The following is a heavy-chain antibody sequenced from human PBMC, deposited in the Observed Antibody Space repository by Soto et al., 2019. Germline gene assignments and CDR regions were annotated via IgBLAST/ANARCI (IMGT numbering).Heavy chain of an antibody. CDR3: ARERPDGARLDP. V-gene: IGHV4-30-4*01. J-gene: IGHJ5*02. Sequence: QVQLQESGPGLVKPSQTLSLTCTVSGGSISSGDYYWSWIRQPPGKGLEWIGYIYYSGGTHYNPSRKSRVXXXVXXSKTQFSLKLSSVTAADTAVYYCARERPDGARLDPWGQGTLVTVSS. CDR1: GGSISSGDYY. D-gene: IGHD6-6*01. CDR2: IYYSGGT.